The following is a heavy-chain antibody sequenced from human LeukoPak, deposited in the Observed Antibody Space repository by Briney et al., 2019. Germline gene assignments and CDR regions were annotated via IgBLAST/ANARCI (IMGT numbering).Heavy chain of an antibody. CDR3: ARSRGTLGVWGSYRYFDY. CDR1: GGSFSGYY. J-gene: IGHJ4*02. CDR2: INHSGST. D-gene: IGHD3-16*02. V-gene: IGHV4-34*01. Sequence: PSETLSLTCAVYGGSFSGYYWSWIRQPPGKGLEWIGEINHSGSTNYNPSLKSRVTISVDTSKNQFSLKLSSVTAADTAVYYCARSRGTLGVWGSYRYFDYWGQGTLVTVSS.